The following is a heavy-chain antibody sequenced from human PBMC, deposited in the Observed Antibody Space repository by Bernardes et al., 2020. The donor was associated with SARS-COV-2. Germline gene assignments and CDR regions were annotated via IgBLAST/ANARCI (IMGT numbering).Heavy chain of an antibody. J-gene: IGHJ2*01. CDR1: AGSISGGFYY. Sequence: SETLSLACTVSAGSISGGFYYWSWIRQHPGMALEWIGYIYSSGSTFYNPSLKSRLAISMDTSKNQFSLRLNSVTAADTAVYYCARFRNWYFDLWGRGTLVTVSS. V-gene: IGHV4-31*03. CDR3: ARFRNWYFDL. CDR2: IYSSGST.